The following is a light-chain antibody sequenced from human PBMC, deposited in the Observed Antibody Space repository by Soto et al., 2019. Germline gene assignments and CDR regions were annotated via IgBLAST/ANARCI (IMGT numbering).Light chain of an antibody. V-gene: IGKV1-39*01. CDR3: QQSYSTPYT. J-gene: IGKJ2*01. Sequence: DIQMTQSPSSLSASVGDRVTITCRPSQSISSYLNWYQQKPGKAPKLLIYAASSLHSGVPSRFSGSGSGTDFTLTISSLQPDDFETSYCQQSYSTPYTFGQGTKLEIK. CDR1: QSISSY. CDR2: AAS.